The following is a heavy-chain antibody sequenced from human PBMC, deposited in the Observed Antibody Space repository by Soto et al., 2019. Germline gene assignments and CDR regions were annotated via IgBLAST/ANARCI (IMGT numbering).Heavy chain of an antibody. D-gene: IGHD3-10*01. CDR2: IDATSGAT. CDR3: ARQSYSSGKAFDC. J-gene: IGHJ4*02. V-gene: IGHV3-48*02. CDR1: GFTFTIYS. Sequence: GGSLRLSCAASGFTFTIYSMNWVRQAPGKGLEWVSYIDATSGATYYADSVKGRFTVSRDNAKNSLYLQMNSLRDEDTAVYYCARQSYSSGKAFDCWGQGTLVTVSS.